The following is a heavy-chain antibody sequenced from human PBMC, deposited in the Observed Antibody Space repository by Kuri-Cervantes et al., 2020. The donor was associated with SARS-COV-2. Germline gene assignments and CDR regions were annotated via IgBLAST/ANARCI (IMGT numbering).Heavy chain of an antibody. CDR2: INPNSGGT. J-gene: IGHJ6*03. Sequence: ASVKVSCKASGYTFTGYYMHWVRQAPGQGLEWMGWINPNSGGTNYAQKSQGRVTMTRDTSISTAYMELSRLRSDDTAVYYCARVTRYSSSSASDDYYYYMDVWGKGTTVTVSS. CDR3: ARVTRYSSSSASDDYYYYMDV. CDR1: GYTFTGYY. D-gene: IGHD6-6*01. V-gene: IGHV1-2*02.